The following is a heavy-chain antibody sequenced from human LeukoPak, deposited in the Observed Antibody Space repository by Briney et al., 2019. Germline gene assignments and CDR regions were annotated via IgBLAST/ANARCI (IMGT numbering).Heavy chain of an antibody. CDR2: IYWNDDK. CDR3: AHRKEDFWSGYYQDY. V-gene: IGHV2-5*01. Sequence: SGPTLVKPTQTLTLTCTFSGFSSSSSGVGVGWIRQPPGKALEWLALIYWNDDKRYSPSLKSRLTITKDTSKNQVVLTMTNMDPVDTATYYCAHRKEDFWSGYYQDYWGQGTLVTVSS. CDR1: GFSSSSSGVG. D-gene: IGHD3-3*01. J-gene: IGHJ4*02.